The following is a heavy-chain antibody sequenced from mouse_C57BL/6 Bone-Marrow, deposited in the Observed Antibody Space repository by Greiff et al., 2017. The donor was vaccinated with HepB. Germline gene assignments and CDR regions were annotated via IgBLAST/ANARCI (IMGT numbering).Heavy chain of an antibody. D-gene: IGHD2-4*01. CDR1: GYTFTSYW. J-gene: IGHJ2*01. CDR2: IHPNSGST. V-gene: IGHV1-64*01. Sequence: QVQLQQPGAELVKPGASVKLSCKASGYTFTSYWMHWVKQRPGQGLEWIGMIHPNSGSTNYNEKFKSKATLTVDKASSTAYMQLSSLTSEDSAVYYCAREGGLRRRGEGYFDYWGQGTTLTVSS. CDR3: AREGGLRRRGEGYFDY.